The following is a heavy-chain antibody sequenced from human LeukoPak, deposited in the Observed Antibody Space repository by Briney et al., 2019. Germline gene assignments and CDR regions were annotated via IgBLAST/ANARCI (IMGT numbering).Heavy chain of an antibody. CDR2: IYYTGSS. Sequence: SETLSLTCTVSGGSISSYYWNWIRQTPGEGLEWIGYIYYTGSSNYNPSLKSRVTISLDTSKNQFSLKLSSVTAADTAVYYCARHSSGWHFDSWGQGALVTVSS. D-gene: IGHD6-19*01. CDR3: ARHSSGWHFDS. CDR1: GGSISSYY. J-gene: IGHJ4*02. V-gene: IGHV4-59*01.